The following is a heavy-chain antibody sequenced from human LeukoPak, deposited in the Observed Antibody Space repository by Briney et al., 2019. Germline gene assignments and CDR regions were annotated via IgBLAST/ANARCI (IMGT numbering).Heavy chain of an antibody. D-gene: IGHD1-14*01. CDR2: ISSSYTYI. J-gene: IGHJ3*02. CDR1: GFTFSSYS. CDR3: AKPLLNDAFDI. V-gene: IGHV3-21*04. Sequence: GGSLRLSCAASGFTFSSYSMNWVRQAPGKGLEWVSSISSSYTYIYYADSVKGRFTISRDNAKNSLYLQMNSLRAKDTAVYYCAKPLLNDAFDIWGQGTMVTVSS.